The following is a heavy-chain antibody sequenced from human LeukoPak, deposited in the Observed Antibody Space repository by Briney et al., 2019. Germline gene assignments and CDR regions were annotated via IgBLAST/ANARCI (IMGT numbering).Heavy chain of an antibody. J-gene: IGHJ4*02. CDR2: MSYDGSHK. D-gene: IGHD6-19*01. CDR3: AKSLASVAGIGY. CDR1: GFTFSSYG. Sequence: GGSLRLSCAASGFTFSSYGMHWVRQAPGKGLEWVAVMSYDGSHKYYADSVKGRLTISRDNAKNSLYLQMNGLRAEDTAVYYCAKSLASVAGIGYWGQGTLVTVSS. V-gene: IGHV3-30*18.